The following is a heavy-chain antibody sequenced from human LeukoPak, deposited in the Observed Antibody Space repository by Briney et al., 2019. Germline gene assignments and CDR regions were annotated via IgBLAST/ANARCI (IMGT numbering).Heavy chain of an antibody. D-gene: IGHD4-11*01. CDR1: GGSISSYY. Sequence: PSETLSLTCTVSGGSISSYYWSLIRQPPGKGLEWIGYIYYSGSTNYNPSLKSRVTISVDTSKNQFSLKLSSVTAADTAVYYCARRSATVTSAGKGYYFDYWGQGTLVTVSS. CDR3: ARRSATVTSAGKGYYFDY. V-gene: IGHV4-59*08. CDR2: IYYSGST. J-gene: IGHJ4*02.